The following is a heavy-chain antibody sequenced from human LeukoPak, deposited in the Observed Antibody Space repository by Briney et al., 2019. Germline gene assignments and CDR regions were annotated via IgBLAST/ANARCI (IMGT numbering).Heavy chain of an antibody. Sequence: PSETLSLTCTVSGASISSSSYYWGWIRQPPGKGLEWIGSIYYSGSTYYNPSLKSRVTISVDTSKNQFSLKLSSVTAADTAVYYCARHRSAVELDYWGQGTLVTVSS. J-gene: IGHJ4*02. CDR3: ARHRSAVELDY. D-gene: IGHD6-19*01. V-gene: IGHV4-39*01. CDR1: GASISSSSYY. CDR2: IYYSGST.